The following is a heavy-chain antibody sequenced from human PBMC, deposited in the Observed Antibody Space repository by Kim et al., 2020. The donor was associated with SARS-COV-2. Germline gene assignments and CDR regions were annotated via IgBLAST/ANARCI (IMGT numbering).Heavy chain of an antibody. V-gene: IGHV1-69*13. CDR1: GGTFSSYA. CDR2: IIPIFGTA. Sequence: SVKVSCKASGGTFSSYAISWVRQAPGQGLEWMGGIIPIFGTANYAQKFQGRVTITADESTSTAYMELSSLRSEDTAVYYCARAPQDDYYYYYGMDVWGQGTTVTVSS. J-gene: IGHJ6*02. CDR3: ARAPQDDYYYYYGMDV.